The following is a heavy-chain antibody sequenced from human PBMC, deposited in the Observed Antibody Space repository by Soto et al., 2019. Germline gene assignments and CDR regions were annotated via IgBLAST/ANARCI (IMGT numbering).Heavy chain of an antibody. CDR1: GDSISSDKW. D-gene: IGHD2-21*02. V-gene: IGHV4-4*02. CDR3: ARGGDWQFDY. Sequence: QVQLQESGPGLVKPSGTLSLTCAVSGDSISSDKWWSWVRQPPGKGLEWIGEIHHSGRTNYNPSRKGRVTILVEKSKNQVSLELSSMTAADTAVYYCARGGDWQFDYWGQGTLVTVSS. J-gene: IGHJ4*02. CDR2: IHHSGRT.